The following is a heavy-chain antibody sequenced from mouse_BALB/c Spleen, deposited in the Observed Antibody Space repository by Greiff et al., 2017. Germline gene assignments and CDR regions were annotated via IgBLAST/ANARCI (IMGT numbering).Heavy chain of an antibody. J-gene: IGHJ2*01. V-gene: IGHV10-1*02. CDR1: CIPFNTYA. CDR3: GCDGFDY. Sequence: GGGLVQLKGSLKLPCAPPCIPFNTYALHWVRQGPGNGLERAARRRINSNYYSTYYADSVKDRFTIPRDDSQSMLYLQMNNLKTEDTAMYYWGCDGFDYWGQGTTLTVSS. CDR2: RRINSNYYST.